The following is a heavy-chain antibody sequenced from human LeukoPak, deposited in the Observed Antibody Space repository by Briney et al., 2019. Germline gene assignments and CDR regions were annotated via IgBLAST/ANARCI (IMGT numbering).Heavy chain of an antibody. CDR3: ARSDYYDSSGYYSYAFDI. CDR1: SGSISSYF. D-gene: IGHD3-22*01. CDR2: IYSSGST. J-gene: IGHJ3*02. Sequence: PSETLSLTCTVSSGSISSYFWTWIRQPAGKGLEWIGRIYSSGSTNYNPSLKSRVIMTVDKSKNQLSLKLSSVTAADTAVYYCARSDYYDSSGYYSYAFDIWGQGTMVTVSS. V-gene: IGHV4-4*07.